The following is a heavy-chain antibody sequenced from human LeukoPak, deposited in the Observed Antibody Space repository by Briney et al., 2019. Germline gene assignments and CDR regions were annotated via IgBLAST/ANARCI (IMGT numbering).Heavy chain of an antibody. J-gene: IGHJ6*02. Sequence: GASVKVSCKASGGTFSSYAISWVRQAPGQGLEWMGGIIPIFGTANYAQKFQGRVTITADESTSTVYMELSSLRFEDTAVYYCARADYGGISDYYFYGMDVWGQGTTVTVSS. CDR2: IIPIFGTA. CDR1: GGTFSSYA. D-gene: IGHD4-23*01. V-gene: IGHV1-69*13. CDR3: ARADYGGISDYYFYGMDV.